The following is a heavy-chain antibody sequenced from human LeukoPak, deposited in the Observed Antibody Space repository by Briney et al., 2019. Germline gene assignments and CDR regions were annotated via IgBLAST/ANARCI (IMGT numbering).Heavy chain of an antibody. V-gene: IGHV3-48*03. Sequence: PGESLRLSCAASGFTFSSYEMNWVRQAPGKGLEWVSYISSSGSTIYYADSVKGRFTISRDNAKNSLYLQMNSLRAEDTAVYYCASGGLRYFDWLMGYFQHWGQGTLVTVSS. CDR1: GFTFSSYE. J-gene: IGHJ1*01. CDR2: ISSSGSTI. CDR3: ASGGLRYFDWLMGYFQH. D-gene: IGHD3-9*01.